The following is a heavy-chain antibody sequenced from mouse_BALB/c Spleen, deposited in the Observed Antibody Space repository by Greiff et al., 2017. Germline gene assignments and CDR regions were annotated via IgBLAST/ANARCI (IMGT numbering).Heavy chain of an antibody. V-gene: IGHV3-6*02. Sequence: EVQLQESGPGLVKPSQSLSLTCSVTGYSITSGYYWNWIRQFPGNKLEWIGYISYDGSNNYNPSLKNRISITRDTSKNQFFLKLNSVTTEDTATYYCARDYGYDNYAMDYWGQGTSVTVSS. CDR2: ISYDGSN. J-gene: IGHJ4*01. CDR3: ARDYGYDNYAMDY. CDR1: GYSITSGYY. D-gene: IGHD2-2*01.